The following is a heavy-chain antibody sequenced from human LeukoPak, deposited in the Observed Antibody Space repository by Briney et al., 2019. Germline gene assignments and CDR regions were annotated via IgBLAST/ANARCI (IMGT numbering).Heavy chain of an antibody. J-gene: IGHJ4*02. D-gene: IGHD5-24*01. CDR3: ARDNLGDGFYDY. CDR2: TYHRSKWYN. CDR1: GDSVSSNKAA. V-gene: IGHV6-1*01. Sequence: SQTLSLTCAISGDSVSSNKAAWDWIRQSPSRCLEWRGRTYHRSKWYNEYAVSVRSRITVNPGTSKNQFSLQLSSVTPEDTAVYCCARDNLGDGFYDYWGQGTPVTVSS.